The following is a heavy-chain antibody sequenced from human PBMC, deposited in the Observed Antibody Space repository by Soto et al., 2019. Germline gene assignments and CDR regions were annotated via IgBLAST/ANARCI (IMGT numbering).Heavy chain of an antibody. D-gene: IGHD6-13*01. Sequence: ASVKVSCKASGYTFTSYGISWVRQAPGQGLEWMGWISAYNGNTNYAQKLQGRVTMTTDTSTSTAYMELRSLRSDDTAVYYCWREGGSSWYDYYYYYGMDVWGQGTTVTVSS. CDR2: ISAYNGNT. CDR1: GYTFTSYG. V-gene: IGHV1-18*01. J-gene: IGHJ6*02. CDR3: WREGGSSWYDYYYYYGMDV.